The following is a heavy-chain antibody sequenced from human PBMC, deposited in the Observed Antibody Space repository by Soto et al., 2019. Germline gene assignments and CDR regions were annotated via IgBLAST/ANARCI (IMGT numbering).Heavy chain of an antibody. J-gene: IGHJ5*02. Sequence: QVQLVQSGAEVKKPGASVKVSCKASGYTFTSYGISWVRQAPGQGLEWMGWISAYNGNTNYAQKLQGRVTMTTDTPTNTANRGRRSLRSADPALFYCARSGVWGPRASWGKGPRAPGS. D-gene: IGHD3-16*01. CDR2: ISAYNGNT. CDR1: GYTFTSYG. CDR3: ARSGVWGPRAS. V-gene: IGHV1-18*01.